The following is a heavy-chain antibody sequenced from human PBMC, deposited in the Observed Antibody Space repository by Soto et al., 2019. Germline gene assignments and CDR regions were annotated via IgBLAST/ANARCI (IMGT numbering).Heavy chain of an antibody. CDR2: IYHSGST. Sequence: QVQLQESGPGLVKPSGTLSLTCAVSGGSISSSNWWSWVRQPPGKGLEWIGEIYHSGSTNYNPSLKSRFTIPVDKSKNQFSLKLSSVTAADTAVYYCARRVAVAGTSYYYYGMDVWGQGTTVTVSS. J-gene: IGHJ6*02. CDR1: GGSISSSNW. V-gene: IGHV4-4*02. D-gene: IGHD6-19*01. CDR3: ARRVAVAGTSYYYYGMDV.